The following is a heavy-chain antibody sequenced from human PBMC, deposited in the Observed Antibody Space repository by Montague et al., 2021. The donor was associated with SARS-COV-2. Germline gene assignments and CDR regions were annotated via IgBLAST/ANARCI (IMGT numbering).Heavy chain of an antibody. CDR2: IYYSGST. Sequence: TLSLICTVSGGSIGSGGYYWSWIRQHPGKGLEWIGYIYYSGSTYYNPSLKSRVTISVDTSKNQFSLKLSSVTAADTAVYYCARASGKKTIFGVVISYFDYWGQGTLVTVSS. CDR1: GGSIGSGGYY. CDR3: ARASGKKTIFGVVISYFDY. J-gene: IGHJ4*02. D-gene: IGHD3-3*01. V-gene: IGHV4-31*03.